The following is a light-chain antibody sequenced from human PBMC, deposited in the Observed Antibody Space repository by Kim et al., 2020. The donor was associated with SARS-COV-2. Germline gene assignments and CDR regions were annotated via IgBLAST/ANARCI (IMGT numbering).Light chain of an antibody. CDR2: YDS. CDR1: NLGDKS. J-gene: IGLJ3*02. V-gene: IGLV3-21*04. Sequence: SYELTQPPSESVAPGKTANISCGGNNLGDKSVQWYKQKPGQAPILVIFYDSDRPSGIPERFSGSTSGNTATLTISRVEVGDEAGYYCQVWDSGSDHWVFG. CDR3: QVWDSGSDHWV.